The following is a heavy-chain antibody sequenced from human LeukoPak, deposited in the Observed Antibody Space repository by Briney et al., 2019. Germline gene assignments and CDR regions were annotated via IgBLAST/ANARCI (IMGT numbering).Heavy chain of an antibody. J-gene: IGHJ4*02. CDR2: ISGSGAST. V-gene: IGHV3-23*01. Sequence: GGSLRLSCAASGFTFSSYVMTWLRQAPEKGQEWVSSISGSGASTYYADSVKGRFTISRDNSKNSLYLQMNSLRAEDTAVYYCARSSVVVIDFDYWGQGTLVTVSS. D-gene: IGHD3-22*01. CDR3: ARSSVVVIDFDY. CDR1: GFTFSSYV.